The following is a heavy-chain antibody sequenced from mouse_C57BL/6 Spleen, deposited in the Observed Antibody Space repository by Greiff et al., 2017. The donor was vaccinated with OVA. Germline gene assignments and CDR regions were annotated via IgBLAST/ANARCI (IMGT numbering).Heavy chain of an antibody. V-gene: IGHV5-4*01. J-gene: IGHJ1*03. Sequence: EVQLVESGGGLVKPGGSLKLSCAASGFTFSSYAMSWVRQTPEKRLEWVATISDGGSYTYYPDNVKGRFTISRDNATNNLYLQMSHLKSEDTAMYYCARVNWDEGYFDVWGTGTTVTVSS. D-gene: IGHD4-1*01. CDR1: GFTFSSYA. CDR2: ISDGGSYT. CDR3: ARVNWDEGYFDV.